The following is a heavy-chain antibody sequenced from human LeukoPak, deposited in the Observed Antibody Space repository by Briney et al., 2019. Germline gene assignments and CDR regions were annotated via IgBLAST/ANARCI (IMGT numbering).Heavy chain of an antibody. CDR1: GFTFSDYY. CDR2: ISSSGSTI. V-gene: IGHV3-11*01. CDR3: ARERENTMVRGVINYFDY. J-gene: IGHJ4*02. Sequence: PGGSLRLSCAASGFTFSDYYMSWIRQAPGKRLEWVSYISSSGSTIYYADSVKGRFTISRDNAKNSLYLQMNSLRAEDTAVYYCARERENTMVRGVINYFDYWGQGTLVTVSS. D-gene: IGHD3-10*01.